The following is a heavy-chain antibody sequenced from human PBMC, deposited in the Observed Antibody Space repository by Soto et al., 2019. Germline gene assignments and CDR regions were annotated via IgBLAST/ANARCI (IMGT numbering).Heavy chain of an antibody. J-gene: IGHJ5*02. CDR2: IYHSGSP. Sequence: SETLSLTCTVSGGSISSGGYSWSWIRQPPGKGREWIGYIYHSGSPYYNPSLKSRVTISVDRSKNQFSLKLSPLTAADTAVSYCARVPDRWGQGTLLTVS. CDR3: ARVPDR. CDR1: GGSISSGGYS. V-gene: IGHV4-30-2*01. D-gene: IGHD2-2*01.